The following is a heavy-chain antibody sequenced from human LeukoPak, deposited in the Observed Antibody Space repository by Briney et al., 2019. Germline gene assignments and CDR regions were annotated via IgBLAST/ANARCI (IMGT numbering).Heavy chain of an antibody. CDR2: ISSSSSYI. V-gene: IGHV3-21*01. CDR3: ARGLYDSDY. CDR1: GFTFSSYD. J-gene: IGHJ4*02. D-gene: IGHD5/OR15-5a*01. Sequence: GGSLRLSCAASGFTFSSYDMTWVRQAPGKGLEWVSSISSSSSYIYYADSVKGRFTISRDNAKNSLYLQMNSLKAEDTAVYYCARGLYDSDYWGQGTLVTVSS.